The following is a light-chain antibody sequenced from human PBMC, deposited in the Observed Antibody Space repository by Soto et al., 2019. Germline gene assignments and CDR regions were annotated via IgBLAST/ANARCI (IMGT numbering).Light chain of an antibody. CDR2: EVS. CDR3: TSFTSSSTGV. J-gene: IGLJ3*02. V-gene: IGLV2-14*03. CDR1: SSDVGGYNY. Sequence: QSGLTQPASVSGSPGQSITISCTGTSSDVGGYNYVSWFQQHPGKAPKLKIYEVSNRPSGVSNRFSGSKSGYTASLTISELQAEDEADYYCTSFTSSSTGVFGGGTKLTVL.